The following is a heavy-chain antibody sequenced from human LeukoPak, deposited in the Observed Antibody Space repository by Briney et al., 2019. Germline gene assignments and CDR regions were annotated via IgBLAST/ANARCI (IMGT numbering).Heavy chain of an antibody. CDR3: AKDVADSIGYGLDY. CDR2: ISWNSGSI. CDR1: GFTFDDYA. J-gene: IGHJ4*02. V-gene: IGHV3-9*01. D-gene: IGHD3-22*01. Sequence: PGGSLRLSCAASGFTFDDYAMHWVRQAPGKGLEWVSGISWNSGSIGYAGSAKGRFTISRDNAKNSLYLQMNSLRAEDTALYYCAKDVADSIGYGLDYWGQGTLVTVSS.